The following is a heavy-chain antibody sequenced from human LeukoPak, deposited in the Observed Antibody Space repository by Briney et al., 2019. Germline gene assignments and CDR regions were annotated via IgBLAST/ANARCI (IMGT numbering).Heavy chain of an antibody. CDR2: INHSGST. Sequence: PSETLSLTCAVYGGSFSGYYWRWSWIRQPPGKGLEWIGEINHSGSTNYNPSLESRVTISVDTSKNQFSLRLSSVTAADTAVYYCARHALLLWFGELPLEIWGQGTMVTVSS. D-gene: IGHD3-10*01. CDR3: ARHALLLWFGELPLEI. V-gene: IGHV4-34*01. CDR1: GGSFSGYY. J-gene: IGHJ3*02.